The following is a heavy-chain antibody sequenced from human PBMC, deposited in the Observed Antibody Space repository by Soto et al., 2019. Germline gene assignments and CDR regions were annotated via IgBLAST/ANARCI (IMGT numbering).Heavy chain of an antibody. J-gene: IGHJ4*01. Sequence: SVKVSCKASGYTFTSYAISWVRQAPGQGLEWMGGIIPIFGTANYAQKFQGRVTITRDTSASTAYMELSSLRSEDTAVYYCARAVAVAAGFDYWGHGTLVTVSS. V-gene: IGHV1-69*05. CDR2: IIPIFGTA. CDR3: ARAVAVAAGFDY. CDR1: GYTFTSYA. D-gene: IGHD6-19*01.